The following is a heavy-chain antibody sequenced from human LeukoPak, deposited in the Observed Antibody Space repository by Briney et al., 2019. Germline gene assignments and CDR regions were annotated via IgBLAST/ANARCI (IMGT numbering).Heavy chain of an antibody. V-gene: IGHV4-4*02. Sequence: SETLSLTCGASGGSISDTNWWTWFRQPPGKGLEWIGEVNLQGSTNYNPSLKSRVAISVDKSENHISLKLTSVTAADTAVYYCAREGGPYRPLDYSGQGTLVTVAS. CDR1: GGSISDTNW. CDR2: VNLQGST. CDR3: AREGGPYRPLDY. J-gene: IGHJ4*02.